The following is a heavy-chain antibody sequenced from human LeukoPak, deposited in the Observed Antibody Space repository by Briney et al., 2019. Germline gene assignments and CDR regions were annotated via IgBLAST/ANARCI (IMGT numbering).Heavy chain of an antibody. CDR3: ARDTAMAPYYFDY. J-gene: IGHJ4*02. Sequence: ASLKVSCTASGYTFTSYGSSWVRQAPGQGLEWMGWISANNGNTNYAQKLQGRVTMTTDTSTSTAYMELRSLRSDDTAVYYCARDTAMAPYYFDYWGQGTLVTVSS. CDR1: GYTFTSYG. CDR2: ISANNGNT. D-gene: IGHD5-18*01. V-gene: IGHV1-18*01.